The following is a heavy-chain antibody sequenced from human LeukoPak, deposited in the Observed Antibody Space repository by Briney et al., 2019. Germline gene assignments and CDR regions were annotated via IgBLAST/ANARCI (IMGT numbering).Heavy chain of an antibody. Sequence: ASVKVSCKASGGTFTSYDINWVRQATGQGLEWMGWMNPNSGNTGYAQKFQGRVTMTRNTSISTAYMELSSLRSEDTAVYYCARVFIVVVPAAIEDHYYYYYGMDVWGQGTTVTVSS. CDR3: ARVFIVVVPAAIEDHYYYYYGMDV. D-gene: IGHD2-2*01. J-gene: IGHJ6*02. CDR2: MNPNSGNT. V-gene: IGHV1-8*01. CDR1: GGTFTSYD.